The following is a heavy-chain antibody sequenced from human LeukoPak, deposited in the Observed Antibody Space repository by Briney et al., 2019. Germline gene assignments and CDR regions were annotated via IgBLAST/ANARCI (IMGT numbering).Heavy chain of an antibody. CDR3: ARGVTMVRGARGAFDI. J-gene: IGHJ3*02. CDR2: IYYSGST. CDR1: GGSISSGDYY. D-gene: IGHD3-10*01. V-gene: IGHV4-30-4*02. Sequence: SETLSLTCTVSGGSISSGDYYWSWIRQPPGKGLEWIGYIYYSGSTYYNPSLKSRVTISVDTSKNQFSLKLSSVTAADTAVYYCARGVTMVRGARGAFDIWGQGTMVTVSS.